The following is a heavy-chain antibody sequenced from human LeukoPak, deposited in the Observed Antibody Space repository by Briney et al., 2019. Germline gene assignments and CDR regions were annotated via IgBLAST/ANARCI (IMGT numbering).Heavy chain of an antibody. CDR2: IYTSGST. V-gene: IGHV4-4*07. J-gene: IGHJ6*02. D-gene: IGHD4-17*01. CDR3: ARHNLLRRDGYGIDV. Sequence: PSETLSLTCTVSGGSISSYYWSWIRQPAGKGLEWIGRIYTSGSTNYNPSLKSRVTMSVDTSKNQFSLKLSSVTAADKGVYYCARHNLLRRDGYGIDVWGQGTTVTVSS. CDR1: GGSISSYY.